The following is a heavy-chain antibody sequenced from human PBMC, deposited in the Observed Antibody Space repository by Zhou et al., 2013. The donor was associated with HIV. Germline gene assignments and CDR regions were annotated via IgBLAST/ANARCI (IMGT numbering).Heavy chain of an antibody. CDR2: ISAHNGST. D-gene: IGHD3-3*01. V-gene: IGHV1-18*01. J-gene: IGHJ4*02. CDR3: ARDPHVLAYYDFWSGDYYLVH. CDR1: GYDFNTYG. Sequence: QVHLVQSGAEVKKPGASVKVSCKASGYDFNTYGINWMRQAPGQGLEWMGWISAHNGSTKFAQKFQGRVTLTTDTSTNSAYMEVRSLRFDDTAVYFCARDPHVLAYYDFWSGDYYLVHWGQGTVVTVSS.